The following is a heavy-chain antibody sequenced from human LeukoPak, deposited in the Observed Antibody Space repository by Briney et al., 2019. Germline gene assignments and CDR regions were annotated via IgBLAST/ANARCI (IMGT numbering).Heavy chain of an antibody. J-gene: IGHJ4*02. CDR3: ATDSPPDY. Sequence: GGSLRLSCAASGFTFSRYSMNWARQAPGKGLEWVSYISSSSSTIYYADSVKGRFTISRDNAKNSLFLQMSSLRAEDTAVYYCATDSPPDYWGQGTLVTVSS. V-gene: IGHV3-48*01. CDR1: GFTFSRYS. CDR2: ISSSSSTI.